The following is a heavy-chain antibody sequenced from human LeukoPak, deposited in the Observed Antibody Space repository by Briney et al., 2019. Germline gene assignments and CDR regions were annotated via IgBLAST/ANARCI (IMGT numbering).Heavy chain of an antibody. CDR2: ISYDGSNK. D-gene: IGHD6-13*01. V-gene: IGHV3-30-3*01. Sequence: GGSLRLSCAASGFTFSSYAMHWVRQAPGKGLEWVAVISYDGSNKYYADSVKGRFTISRDNSKNTLYLQMNSLRAEDTAVYYCARDGQGYSSSWPPYGMDVWGQGTTVTVSS. J-gene: IGHJ6*02. CDR1: GFTFSSYA. CDR3: ARDGQGYSSSWPPYGMDV.